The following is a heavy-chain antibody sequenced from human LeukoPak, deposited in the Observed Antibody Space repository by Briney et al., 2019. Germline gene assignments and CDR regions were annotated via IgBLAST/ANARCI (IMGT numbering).Heavy chain of an antibody. Sequence: ASVKVSSKASGYTFTSYDINWVRQAPGQGPEWMGWMNPNSGNTGYAQKFQGRVTMTRNTSISTAYMEVSSLRSEDTAVYYCARARAFYGDYPYYFDYWGQGTLVTVSS. V-gene: IGHV1-8*01. CDR1: GYTFTSYD. J-gene: IGHJ4*02. D-gene: IGHD4-17*01. CDR3: ARARAFYGDYPYYFDY. CDR2: MNPNSGNT.